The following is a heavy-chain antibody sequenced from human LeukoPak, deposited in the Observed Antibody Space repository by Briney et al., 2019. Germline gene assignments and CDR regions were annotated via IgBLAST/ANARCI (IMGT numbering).Heavy chain of an antibody. D-gene: IGHD3-3*02. V-gene: IGHV3-74*01. J-gene: IGHJ4*02. CDR2: INSDESST. Sequence: RSLRLSCAASGFTFSGYWMHWVRQAPGKGLVWVSHINSDESSTSYADSVKGRFTISRDNAKNTLYLGMNSLRAEDTAVYYCARGSSGGTFGYWGQGTLVTVSS. CDR3: ARGSSGGTFGY. CDR1: GFTFSGYW.